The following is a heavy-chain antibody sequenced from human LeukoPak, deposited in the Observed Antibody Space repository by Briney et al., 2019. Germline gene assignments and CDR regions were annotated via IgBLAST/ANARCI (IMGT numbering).Heavy chain of an antibody. Sequence: GGSLRLSCAASGFTFSSYSMNWVRQSPGKGLEWVSSIGSGRRYRYYAHSVKGRFTVSRDNAKNSMYLQMNSLSAEDMAVYYCARVSRLAYSSSWYLDFWGQGTLVTVSS. CDR2: IGSGRRYR. D-gene: IGHD6-13*01. CDR1: GFTFSSYS. J-gene: IGHJ4*02. V-gene: IGHV3-21*01. CDR3: ARVSRLAYSSSWYLDF.